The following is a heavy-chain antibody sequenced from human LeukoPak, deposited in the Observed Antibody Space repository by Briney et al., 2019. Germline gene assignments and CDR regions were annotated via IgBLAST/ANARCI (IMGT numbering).Heavy chain of an antibody. CDR3: ARIKGYFDWLSSSDDDAFDI. J-gene: IGHJ3*02. Sequence: ASVKVSCKASGYTFTSYGISWVRQAPGQGLEWMGWISAYNGNTNYAQKFQGRVTMTRNTSISTAYMELSSLRSEDTAVYYCARIKGYFDWLSSSDDDAFDIWGQGTMVIVSS. CDR2: ISAYNGNT. D-gene: IGHD3-9*01. CDR1: GYTFTSYG. V-gene: IGHV1-18*01.